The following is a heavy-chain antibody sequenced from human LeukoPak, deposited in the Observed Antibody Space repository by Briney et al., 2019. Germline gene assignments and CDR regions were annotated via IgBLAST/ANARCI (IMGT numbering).Heavy chain of an antibody. CDR2: ISYDGSNK. D-gene: IGHD3-22*01. CDR3: AGSYYDYNGWYM. Sequence: PGGSLRLSCAASGFTFSSYAMHWVRQAPGKGLEWVAVISYDGSNKYYADSVKGRFTISRDNSKNTLYLQMNSLRADDTAVYYCAGSYYDYNGWYMWGRGTLVTVSS. CDR1: GFTFSSYA. V-gene: IGHV3-30*04. J-gene: IGHJ2*01.